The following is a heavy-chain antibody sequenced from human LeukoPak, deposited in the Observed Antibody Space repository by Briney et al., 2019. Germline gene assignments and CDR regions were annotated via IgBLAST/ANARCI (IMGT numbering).Heavy chain of an antibody. CDR1: GGSFTNYY. V-gene: IGHV4-34*01. D-gene: IGHD2-2*01. CDR3: ARMTIVVVPAAILNWFDP. J-gene: IGHJ5*02. CDR2: IYHSGST. Sequence: SETLSLTCAVYGGSFTNYYWSWIRQPPGKGLEWIGSIYHSGSTYYNPSLKSRVTISVDTSKNQFSLKLSSVTAADTAVYYCARMTIVVVPAAILNWFDPWGQGTLVTVSS.